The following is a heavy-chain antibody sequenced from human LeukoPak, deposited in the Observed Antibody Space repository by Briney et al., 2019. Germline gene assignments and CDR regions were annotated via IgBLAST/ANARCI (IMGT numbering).Heavy chain of an antibody. J-gene: IGHJ6*03. CDR2: ISSNGGST. CDR3: AKDRGESSGYYPTNYMDV. D-gene: IGHD3-22*01. CDR1: GFTFSSYA. Sequence: GGSLRLSCAASGFTFSSYAMHWVRQAPGKGLGYVSAISSNGGSTYYANSVKGRFTISRDNSRNTLYLQMNSLRAEDTAVYYCAKDRGESSGYYPTNYMDVWGKGTTVTVSS. V-gene: IGHV3-64*01.